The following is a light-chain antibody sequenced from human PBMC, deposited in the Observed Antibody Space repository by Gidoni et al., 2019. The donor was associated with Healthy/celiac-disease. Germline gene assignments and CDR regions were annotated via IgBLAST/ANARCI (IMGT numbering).Light chain of an antibody. Sequence: EIVLTQYPGTLSLSPGDRATLSCRASQSVSSSYLAWYQQKPGQAPRLLIYGASSRATVIPDRFSGSGSGTDFTLTISRLEPEDFAVYYCQQYGSSPYTFGPGTKVDIK. CDR2: GAS. V-gene: IGKV3-20*01. J-gene: IGKJ3*01. CDR1: QSVSSSY. CDR3: QQYGSSPYT.